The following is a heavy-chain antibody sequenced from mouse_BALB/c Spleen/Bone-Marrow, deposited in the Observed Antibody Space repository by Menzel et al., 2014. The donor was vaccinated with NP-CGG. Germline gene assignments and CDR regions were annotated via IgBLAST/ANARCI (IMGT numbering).Heavy chain of an antibody. CDR2: IDPASGNT. CDR3: ARGGTTATWYFDV. V-gene: IGHV14-3*02. CDR1: GFNIKDTY. D-gene: IGHD1-2*01. J-gene: IGHJ1*01. Sequence: DVQLVESGAELVKPGASVKLSCTASGFNIKDTYMHWVKQRPEQGLEWIGRIDPASGNTKYDPKFQGKATITADTSSNTAYLQLSSLTSEDTAVYYCARGGTTATWYFDVWGAGTTVTVSS.